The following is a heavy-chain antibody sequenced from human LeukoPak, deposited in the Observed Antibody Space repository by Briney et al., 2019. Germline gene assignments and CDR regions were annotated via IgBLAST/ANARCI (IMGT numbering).Heavy chain of an antibody. CDR2: IYYSGST. D-gene: IGHD1-26*01. Sequence: PSETLSLTCTVSGGSISSYYWSWIRQPPGKGLEWIGYIYYSGSTNYNPSLKSRVTISVDTSKNQFSLKLSSVAAADTAVYYCARSYSGAGPFDYWGQGTLVTVSS. V-gene: IGHV4-59*08. J-gene: IGHJ4*02. CDR3: ARSYSGAGPFDY. CDR1: GGSISSYY.